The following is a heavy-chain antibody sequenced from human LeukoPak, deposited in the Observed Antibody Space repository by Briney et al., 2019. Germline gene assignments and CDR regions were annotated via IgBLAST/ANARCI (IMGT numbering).Heavy chain of an antibody. CDR1: GGTFSSYA. Sequence: SVKVSCKASGGTFSSYAISWVRQAPGQGLEWMGRIIPILGIANYAQKFQERVTITRDMSTSTAYMELSSLRSEDTAVYYCAADSGYDSSGDVSWGQGTLVTVSS. CDR3: AADSGYDSSGDVS. CDR2: IIPILGIA. D-gene: IGHD3-22*01. V-gene: IGHV1-69*04. J-gene: IGHJ4*02.